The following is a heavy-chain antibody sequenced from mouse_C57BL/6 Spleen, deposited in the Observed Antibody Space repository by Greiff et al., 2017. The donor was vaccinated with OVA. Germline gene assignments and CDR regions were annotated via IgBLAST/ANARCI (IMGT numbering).Heavy chain of an antibody. CDR2: IDPNSGGT. CDR1: GYTFTSYW. J-gene: IGHJ1*03. V-gene: IGHV1-72*01. D-gene: IGHD1-1*01. Sequence: QVQLQQPGAELVKPGASVKLSCKASGYTFTSYWMHWVKQRPGRGLEWIGRIDPNSGGTKYNEKFKSKATLTVDKPSSTAYMQLSSLTSEDSAVYYWARSNPPDYYGSNYWYFDVWGTGTTVTVSS. CDR3: ARSNPPDYYGSNYWYFDV.